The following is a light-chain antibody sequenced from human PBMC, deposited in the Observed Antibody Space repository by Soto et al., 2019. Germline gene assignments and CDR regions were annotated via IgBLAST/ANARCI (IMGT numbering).Light chain of an antibody. Sequence: EVVMTQSPATLSVSPGEGVTLSCRANQGIGDTLAWYQHKPGQTPRLLIYETSTSATTVPAGFSGSRSGPEFALTVNRLQAEDFAIYYCQPYYNCQLTFGGGTKVESK. V-gene: IGKV3-15*01. J-gene: IGKJ4*02. CDR1: QGIGDT. CDR3: QPYYNCQLT. CDR2: ETS.